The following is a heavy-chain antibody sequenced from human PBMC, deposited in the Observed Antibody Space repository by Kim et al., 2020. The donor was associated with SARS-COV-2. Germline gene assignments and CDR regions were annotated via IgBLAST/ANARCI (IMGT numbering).Heavy chain of an antibody. CDR2: VSANGRT. V-gene: IGHV4-4*07. D-gene: IGHD6-13*01. J-gene: IGHJ4*02. Sequence: SETLSLTCTVSGGSINSYYWSWIRQPAGEGLEWIGRVSANGRTDYNPSPKSRVTMSMDTSATQVSLKLSAVTAAATAVFYCQRREAGTNYLDLWGLGTL. CDR1: GGSINSYY. CDR3: QRREAGTNYLDL.